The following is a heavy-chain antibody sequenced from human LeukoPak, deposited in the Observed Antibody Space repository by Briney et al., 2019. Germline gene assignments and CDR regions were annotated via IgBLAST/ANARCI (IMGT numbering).Heavy chain of an antibody. Sequence: SETLSLTCTVSGGSISSSTYYWGWIRQPPGKGLEWIGTIYHSGSTYYNPSLKSRVTISVDTSKNQFSLKLSSVTAADTAVYYCARGLIDGYSSSWFLWDYWGQGTLVTVSS. D-gene: IGHD6-13*01. CDR1: GGSISSSTYY. V-gene: IGHV4-39*07. CDR3: ARGLIDGYSSSWFLWDY. J-gene: IGHJ4*02. CDR2: IYHSGST.